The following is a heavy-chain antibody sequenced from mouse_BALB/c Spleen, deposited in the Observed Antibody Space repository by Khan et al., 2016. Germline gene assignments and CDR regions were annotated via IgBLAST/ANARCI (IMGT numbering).Heavy chain of an antibody. D-gene: IGHD4-1*01. V-gene: IGHV1-80*01. Sequence: QVQLQQSGAELVRPGSSVKISCKASGYAFSSYWMNWVKQRPGQGLEWIGQIYPGDGDTNYNGKFKGKATLTADKSSSTANMQLSSLTSEDSAIYFCARGVGPDYWGQGTALTVSS. J-gene: IGHJ2*01. CDR1: GYAFSSYW. CDR2: IYPGDGDT. CDR3: ARGVGPDY.